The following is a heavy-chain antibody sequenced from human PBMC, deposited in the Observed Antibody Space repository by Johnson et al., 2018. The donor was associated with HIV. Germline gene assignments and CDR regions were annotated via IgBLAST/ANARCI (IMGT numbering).Heavy chain of an antibody. D-gene: IGHD2-2*01. CDR2: ISYDGSNK. Sequence: QVQLVESGGGVVQPGGSLRLSCAASGFTFSDYGMHWVRQAPGKGLEWVAFISYDGSNKYYADSVKGRFTISRDNSKNTLYLQMNSLRAEDTAVYYCARGGSSTSLDAFDIWGQGTMVTVSS. J-gene: IGHJ3*02. CDR3: ARGGSSTSLDAFDI. V-gene: IGHV3-30*19. CDR1: GFTFSDYG.